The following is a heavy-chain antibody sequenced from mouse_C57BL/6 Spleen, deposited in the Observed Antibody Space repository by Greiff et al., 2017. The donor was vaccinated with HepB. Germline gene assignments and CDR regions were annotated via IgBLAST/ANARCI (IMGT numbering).Heavy chain of an antibody. CDR1: GYTFTDYY. CDR3: ARGELRAMDY. CDR2: INPYNGGT. J-gene: IGHJ4*01. D-gene: IGHD2-4*01. V-gene: IGHV1-19*01. Sequence: EVQLQQSGPVLVKPGASVKMSCKASGYTFTDYYMNWVKQSHGKSLEWIGVINPYNGGTSYNQKFKGKATLTVDKSSSTAYIELNSLTSEDSAVYYCARGELRAMDYWGQGTSVTVSS.